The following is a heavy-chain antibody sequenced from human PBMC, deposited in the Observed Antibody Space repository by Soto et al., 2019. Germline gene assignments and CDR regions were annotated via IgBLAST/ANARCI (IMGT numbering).Heavy chain of an antibody. V-gene: IGHV6-1*01. CDR2: TYYRSRWYN. J-gene: IGHJ6*03. Sequence: SQSLSLTCAISGDSVSGNSAAWNWIRLSPSRGLEWLARTYYRSRWYNDYAVSVRSRITVNADTSKNQFSLQLTSVTPEDTAIYYCAGTTSHHWLYMDVRGRGTTVTVSS. CDR3: AGTTSHHWLYMDV. D-gene: IGHD1-1*01. CDR1: GDSVSGNSAA.